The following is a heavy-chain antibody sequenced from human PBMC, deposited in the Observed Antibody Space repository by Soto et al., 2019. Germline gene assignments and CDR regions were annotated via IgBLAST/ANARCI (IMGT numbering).Heavy chain of an antibody. D-gene: IGHD3-16*01. V-gene: IGHV1-8*01. CDR3: AREGVRGMDV. CDR1: GYTFTSYD. Sequence: QVQLVQSGAEVKKPGASVKVSCKASGYTFTSYDINWVLQATGQGLEWVGWMNPNSANTGKAQKSQGRVTMTRNTSISTAYMELSSLRSEVTAVYSCAREGVRGMDVWGQGTTVTVSS. CDR2: MNPNSANT. J-gene: IGHJ6*02.